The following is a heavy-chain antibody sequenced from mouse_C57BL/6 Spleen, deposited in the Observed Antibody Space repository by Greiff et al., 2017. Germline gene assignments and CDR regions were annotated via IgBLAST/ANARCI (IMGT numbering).Heavy chain of an antibody. D-gene: IGHD1-1*01. CDR3: ARRSITTVVATPYFDY. Sequence: QVQLKQPGAELVKPGASVKLSCKASGYTFTSYWMQWVKQRPGQGLEWIGEIDPSDSYTNYNQKFKGKATLTVDTSSSTAYMQLSSLTSEDSAVYYCARRSITTVVATPYFDYWGQGTTLTVSS. J-gene: IGHJ2*01. CDR2: IDPSDSYT. CDR1: GYTFTSYW. V-gene: IGHV1-50*01.